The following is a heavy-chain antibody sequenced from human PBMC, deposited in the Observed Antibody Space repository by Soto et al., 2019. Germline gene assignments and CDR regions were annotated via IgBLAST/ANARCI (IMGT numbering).Heavy chain of an antibody. D-gene: IGHD3-10*01. J-gene: IGHJ5*02. Sequence: EGQLLESGGGLVQPGGSLRLSCVASGFTFMNFAMTWVRQAPGKGMEWVSAIGGSGSSANYADSVKGRFTVSRDDSKSTLYLQMSGLRVDDTALYYCAKDAVAYNGEWDWFDLWGQGTLVTVSS. CDR2: IGGSGSSA. CDR1: GFTFMNFA. V-gene: IGHV3-23*01. CDR3: AKDAVAYNGEWDWFDL.